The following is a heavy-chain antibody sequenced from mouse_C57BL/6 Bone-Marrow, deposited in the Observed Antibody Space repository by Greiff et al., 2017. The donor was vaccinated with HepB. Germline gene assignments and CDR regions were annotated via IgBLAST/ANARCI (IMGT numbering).Heavy chain of an antibody. CDR3: ASEVYYYDLDY. CDR2: IYPGSGNT. D-gene: IGHD1-1*01. J-gene: IGHJ2*01. Sequence: QVQLQQSGAELVRPGASVKLSCKASGYTFTDYYINWVKQRPGQGLEWIASIYPGSGNTYYNEKFKGKATLTAEKSSSTAYMQLSSLTSEDSAVYFCASEVYYYDLDYWGQGTTLTVSS. CDR1: GYTFTDYY. V-gene: IGHV1-76*01.